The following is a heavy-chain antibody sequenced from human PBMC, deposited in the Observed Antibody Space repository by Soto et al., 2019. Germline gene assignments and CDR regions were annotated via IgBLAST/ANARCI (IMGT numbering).Heavy chain of an antibody. Sequence: QMKLQESGPGLVKPSGTLSLTCAVSGGSITSDYWWSWVRQSPGKGLEWIGKIYYSGSTNYSPSLKSRVTMSIDKSKNQFSLKLDSVTAADTAVYYCARTSGAPDYFYGMDVWGQGTTVTVSS. CDR1: GGSITSDYW. D-gene: IGHD1-26*01. V-gene: IGHV4-4*02. CDR2: IYYSGST. J-gene: IGHJ6*02. CDR3: ARTSGAPDYFYGMDV.